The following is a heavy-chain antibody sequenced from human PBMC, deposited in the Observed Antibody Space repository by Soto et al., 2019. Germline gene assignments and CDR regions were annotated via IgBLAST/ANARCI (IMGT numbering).Heavy chain of an antibody. D-gene: IGHD6-19*01. J-gene: IGHJ5*02. CDR3: ARGVGSSGWYKWFDP. CDR1: GFTFSSYD. V-gene: IGHV3-13*01. CDR2: IGTAGDT. Sequence: EVQLVESGGGLVQPGGSLRLSCAASGFTFSSYDMHWVRQATGKGLEWVSAIGTAGDTYYPGSVKGRFTISRENAKNSLYLQMNSLRAGDTAVYYCARGVGSSGWYKWFDPWGQGTLVTVSS.